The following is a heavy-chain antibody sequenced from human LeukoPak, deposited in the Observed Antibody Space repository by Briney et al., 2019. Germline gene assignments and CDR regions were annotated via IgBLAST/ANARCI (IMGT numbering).Heavy chain of an antibody. Sequence: GGSLRLSCAASGFTFSSYAMHWVRQAPGKGLEWVAVISYDGSNKYYADSVKGRSTISRDNSKNTLYLQMNSLRAEDTAVYYCARDQEDSSGYYLFDYWGQGTLVTVSS. V-gene: IGHV3-30-3*01. CDR3: ARDQEDSSGYYLFDY. J-gene: IGHJ4*02. D-gene: IGHD3-22*01. CDR1: GFTFSSYA. CDR2: ISYDGSNK.